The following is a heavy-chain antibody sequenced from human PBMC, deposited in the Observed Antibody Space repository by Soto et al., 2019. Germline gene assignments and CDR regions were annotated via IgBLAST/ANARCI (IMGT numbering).Heavy chain of an antibody. CDR2: IYHSGST. D-gene: IGHD2-2*01. Sequence: SETLSLTCTVSGGSISSGDYYLSWIRQPPGKGLEWIGEIYHSGSTNYNPSLKSRVTISVDKSKNQFSLKLSSVTAADTAVYYCARGGLGPAAIWVYYYGMDVWGQGTTVTVSS. CDR3: ARGGLGPAAIWVYYYGMDV. CDR1: GGSISSGDYY. V-gene: IGHV4-39*07. J-gene: IGHJ6*02.